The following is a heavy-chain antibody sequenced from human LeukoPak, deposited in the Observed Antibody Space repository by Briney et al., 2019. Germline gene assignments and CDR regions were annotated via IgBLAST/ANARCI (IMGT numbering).Heavy chain of an antibody. CDR1: GFTFSNCW. J-gene: IGHJ5*02. Sequence: GGSLRLSCAASGFTFSNCWMHWVRQAPGKGLVWVSRIKSDGSTTSYAESVKGRFTISRDNAKNTLYLQMNSLRADDTAVYYCARDGESTGSWTWFDPWGQGTLVTVSS. CDR3: ARDGESTGSWTWFDP. V-gene: IGHV3-74*01. D-gene: IGHD3-9*01. CDR2: IKSDGSTT.